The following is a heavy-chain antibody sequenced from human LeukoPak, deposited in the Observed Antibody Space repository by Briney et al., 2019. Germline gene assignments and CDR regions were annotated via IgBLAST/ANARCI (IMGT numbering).Heavy chain of an antibody. V-gene: IGHV4-4*09. CDR2: IYTSGST. D-gene: IGHD5-24*01. J-gene: IGHJ4*02. CDR3: ARHGRDGYNY. CDR1: GGSISSYY. Sequence: SETLSLTCTVSGGSISSYYWSWIRPPPGKGLEWIGYIYTSGSTYYNPSLKSRVTISVDTSKNQFSLKLSSVTAADTAVYYCARHGRDGYNYWGQGTLVTVSS.